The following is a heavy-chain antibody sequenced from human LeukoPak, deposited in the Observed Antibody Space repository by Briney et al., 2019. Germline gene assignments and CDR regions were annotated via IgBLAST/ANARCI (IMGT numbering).Heavy chain of an antibody. CDR1: GYTFTGYY. Sequence: ASVTVSCKASGYTFTGYYMHWVRQAPGQGLEWMGWINPNSGGTNYAQKFQGRVTMTRDTSISTAYMELSRLRSDDTAVYYCASASSSATWEGYSLLYVWGQGTLVTVSS. J-gene: IGHJ4*02. CDR2: INPNSGGT. D-gene: IGHD6-6*01. CDR3: ASASSSATWEGYSLLYV. V-gene: IGHV1-2*02.